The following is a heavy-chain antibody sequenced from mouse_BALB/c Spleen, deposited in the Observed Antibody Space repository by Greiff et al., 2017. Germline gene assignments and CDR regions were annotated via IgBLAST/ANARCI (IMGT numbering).Heavy chain of an antibody. CDR2: IRNKANGYTT. Sequence: EVKLMESGGGLVQPGGSLRLSCATSGFTFTDYYMSWVRQPPGKALEWLGFIRNKANGYTTEYSASVKGRFTISRDNSQSILYLQMNTLRAEYSATYYGARSHFDYWGQGTTLTVSA. V-gene: IGHV7-3*02. J-gene: IGHJ2*01. CDR3: ARSHFDY. CDR1: GFTFTDYY.